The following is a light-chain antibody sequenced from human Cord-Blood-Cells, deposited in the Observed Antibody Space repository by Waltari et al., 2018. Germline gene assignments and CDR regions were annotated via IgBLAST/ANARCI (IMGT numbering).Light chain of an antibody. CDR1: SSNIGSNT. J-gene: IGLJ3*02. Sequence: QSVLTQPPSASGTPGQRVTISCSGSSSNIGSNTVNWYQQLPGTAPKLIIYSNNQRPSGVPDRVSGSKSGTSASLAISGLQSEDEADYYCAAWDDSLKVFGGGTKLTVL. CDR3: AAWDDSLKV. CDR2: SNN. V-gene: IGLV1-44*01.